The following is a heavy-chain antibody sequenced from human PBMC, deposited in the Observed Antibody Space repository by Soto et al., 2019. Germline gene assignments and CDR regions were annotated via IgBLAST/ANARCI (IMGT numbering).Heavy chain of an antibody. CDR2: TRDRGNNYIV. Sequence: EVQLVEYGGGLVQPGGSLRLSCAASGFIVSDHFMDWVRQAPGKGLEWIGRTRDRGNNYIVEYAASVKGRFTISRDDSQNSVYLQMSSLRPDDTAIYYCASPQFGTLDYWVQGTLVTVSS. CDR3: ASPQFGTLDY. D-gene: IGHD1-1*01. CDR1: GFIVSDHF. V-gene: IGHV3-72*01. J-gene: IGHJ4*02.